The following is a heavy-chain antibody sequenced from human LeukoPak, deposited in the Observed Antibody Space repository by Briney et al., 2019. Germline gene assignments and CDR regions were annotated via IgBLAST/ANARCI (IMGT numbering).Heavy chain of an antibody. CDR2: IVVGSGNT. Sequence: GASVKVSCKASGFTFTSSAMQWVRQARGQRLEWIGWIVVGSGNTNYAQKFQERVTITRDMSTSTAYMELSSLRSEDTAVYYCAAESMFVGGDPRYFDYWGQGTLVTVSS. V-gene: IGHV1-58*02. J-gene: IGHJ4*02. CDR3: AAESMFVGGDPRYFDY. D-gene: IGHD2-21*02. CDR1: GFTFTSSA.